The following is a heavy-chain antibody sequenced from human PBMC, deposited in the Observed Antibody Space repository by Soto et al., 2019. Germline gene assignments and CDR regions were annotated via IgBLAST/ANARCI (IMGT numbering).Heavy chain of an antibody. CDR2: IIPILAIA. CDR1: GGTFSTYT. D-gene: IGHD5-12*01. J-gene: IGHJ4*02. Sequence: QVQLVQSGAEVKKPGSSVKVSCKASGGTFSTYTISWVRQAPGQGLEWMGRIIPILAIANYAQKFQGRVTITADKSTSTAHMELRSLRSADPAVDYCARDPSAYDSPAYWGQGTLGTVS. CDR3: ARDPSAYDSPAY. V-gene: IGHV1-69*08.